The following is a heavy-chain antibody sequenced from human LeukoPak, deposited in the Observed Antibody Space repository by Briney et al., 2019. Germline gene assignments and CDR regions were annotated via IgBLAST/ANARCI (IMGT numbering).Heavy chain of an antibody. CDR2: ISSSGSTI. V-gene: IGHV3-48*03. CDR3: AKDRVGAILYFDY. Sequence: GGSLRLSCAASGFTFSSYEMNWVRQAPGKGLEWVSYISSSGSTIYYADSVKGRFTISRDNSKNTLYLQMNSLRAEDTAVYYCAKDRVGAILYFDYWGLGTLVTVSS. CDR1: GFTFSSYE. J-gene: IGHJ4*02. D-gene: IGHD1-26*01.